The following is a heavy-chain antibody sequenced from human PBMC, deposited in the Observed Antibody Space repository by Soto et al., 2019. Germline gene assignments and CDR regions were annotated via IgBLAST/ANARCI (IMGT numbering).Heavy chain of an antibody. Sequence: ASVKVSCKASGGTFSGYAISWVRQAPGQGLEWMGGIIPIFGTANYAQKFQGRVTITADESTSTAYMELSSLRSEDTAVYYCARDRGPFTIFGVVISYYGMDVWGQGTTVTVSS. D-gene: IGHD3-3*01. CDR3: ARDRGPFTIFGVVISYYGMDV. CDR1: GGTFSGYA. J-gene: IGHJ6*02. V-gene: IGHV1-69*13. CDR2: IIPIFGTA.